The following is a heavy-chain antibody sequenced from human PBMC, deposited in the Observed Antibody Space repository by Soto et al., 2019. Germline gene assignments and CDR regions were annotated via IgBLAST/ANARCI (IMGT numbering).Heavy chain of an antibody. CDR3: ARERRIKGSSGTAPASDY. CDR1: GFTVSSNY. Sequence: GGSLRLSCAASGFTVSSNYMSWVRQAPGKGLEWVSVIYSGGSTYYADSVKGRFTISRDNSKNTLYLQMNSLRAEDTAVYYCARERRIKGSSGTAPASDYWGQGTLVTVSS. D-gene: IGHD6-19*01. J-gene: IGHJ4*02. V-gene: IGHV3-66*01. CDR2: IYSGGST.